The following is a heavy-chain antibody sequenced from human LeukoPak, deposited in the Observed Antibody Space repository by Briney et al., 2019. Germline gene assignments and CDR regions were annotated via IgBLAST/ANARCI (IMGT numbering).Heavy chain of an antibody. CDR2: VYYRGQT. V-gene: IGHV4-59*01. Sequence: SETLSLTCDVTSDSIESYYWNWIRQTPGKGLEWLGHVYYRGQTHYNPSLKSRVTILMDTSQSQISLSLHSVTAADTAVYYCARGYGDFRVEGRYFHSWGQGTLVTVSS. CDR3: ARGYGDFRVEGRYFHS. CDR1: SDSIESYY. J-gene: IGHJ4*02. D-gene: IGHD4-17*01.